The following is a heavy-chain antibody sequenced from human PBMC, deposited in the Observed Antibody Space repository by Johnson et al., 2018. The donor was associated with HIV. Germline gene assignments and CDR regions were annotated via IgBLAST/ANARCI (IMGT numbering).Heavy chain of an antibody. CDR3: ASFGDLGPDAFDI. V-gene: IGHV3-33*08. Sequence: QVQLVESGGGVVQPGRSLRLSCAASGFTFSSYGMHWVRQAPGKGLEWVAVIWYDGSNKYYADSVKGRFTISRDNSKNTLYLQMNSLRAEDTAGYYCASFGDLGPDAFDIWGQGTMVTVSS. D-gene: IGHD3-10*01. CDR1: GFTFSSYG. CDR2: IWYDGSNK. J-gene: IGHJ3*02.